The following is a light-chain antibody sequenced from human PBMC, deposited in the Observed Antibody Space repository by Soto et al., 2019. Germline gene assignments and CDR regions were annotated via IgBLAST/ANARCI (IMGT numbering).Light chain of an antibody. V-gene: IGKV1-39*01. CDR2: ASS. CDR3: QQYGSSPET. Sequence: IQMTQSPSSLSASVGDRVTITCRTSQSISIYLNWYQQIPGKAPKLLIYASSNLHTGVPSRFSGSGSGTDFTLTISRLEPEDFAVYYCQQYGSSPETFGQGTRLET. CDR1: QSISIY. J-gene: IGKJ5*01.